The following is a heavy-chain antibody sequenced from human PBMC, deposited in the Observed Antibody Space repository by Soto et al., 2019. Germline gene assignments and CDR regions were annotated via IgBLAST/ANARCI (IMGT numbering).Heavy chain of an antibody. CDR3: ARREHSGAARY. J-gene: IGHJ4*02. D-gene: IGHD2-15*01. V-gene: IGHV3-11*01. CDR1: GFTLSDYY. Sequence: VGSLRLSCAASGFTLSDYYMSCIRQDPGKGLEWVSYISSSGSTIYYADSVKGRFTISRDNAKNSLYLQMNSLRAEDTAVYYCARREHSGAARYLGQGTLVTVS. CDR2: ISSSGSTI.